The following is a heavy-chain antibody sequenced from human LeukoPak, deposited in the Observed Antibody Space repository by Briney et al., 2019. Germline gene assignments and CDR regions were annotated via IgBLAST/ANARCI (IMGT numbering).Heavy chain of an antibody. Sequence: SETLSLTCAVYGESFDGFYWNWIRQSPGKGLEWLGEVNYSGGTDYNPALESRIAISADASKWQFSLKLTSVTAADTAVYYCAIRLTTSRSATATTWFDPWGQGTLVSVSS. CDR1: GESFDGFY. CDR2: VNYSGGT. J-gene: IGHJ5*02. CDR3: AIRLTTSRSATATTWFDP. D-gene: IGHD1-1*01. V-gene: IGHV4-34*01.